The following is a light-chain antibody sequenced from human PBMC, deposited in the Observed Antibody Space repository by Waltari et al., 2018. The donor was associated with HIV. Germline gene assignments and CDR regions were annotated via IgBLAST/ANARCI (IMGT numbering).Light chain of an antibody. J-gene: IGKJ2*01. CDR3: QHFDTSLPKYT. CDR2: GAS. CDR1: QSVSSSY. Sequence: EFVLTQSPGTLSLSPGERATLSCRASQSVSSSYLAWYQQRPGQAPRLLIYGASSRAAGIPDRFTGSGSGIDFTLTISRLEPEDFAVYYCQHFDTSLPKYTFGQGTKLEIK. V-gene: IGKV3-20*01.